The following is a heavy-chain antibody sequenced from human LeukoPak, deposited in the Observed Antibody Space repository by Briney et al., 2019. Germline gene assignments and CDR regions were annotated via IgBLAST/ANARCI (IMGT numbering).Heavy chain of an antibody. J-gene: IGHJ1*01. Sequence: SVKVSCKASGGTFSSCASSWVRQAPGQGLEWMGRIIPIFGTANYAQKFQGRVTITTDESTSTAYMELSSLRSEDTAVYYCATPGREYCSGGSCYEYFQHWGQGTLVTVSS. CDR3: ATPGREYCSGGSCYEYFQH. CDR1: GGTFSSCA. V-gene: IGHV1-69*05. D-gene: IGHD2-15*01. CDR2: IIPIFGTA.